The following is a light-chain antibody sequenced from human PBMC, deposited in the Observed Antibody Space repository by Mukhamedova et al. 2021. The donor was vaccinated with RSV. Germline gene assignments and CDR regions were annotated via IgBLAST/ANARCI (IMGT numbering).Light chain of an antibody. Sequence: ASQSVSSNLDWYQHKPGQAPRLLIYDASTRATGIPARFSRSGSGTEFTLTISSLQSEDFAVYYCQQHNNWPFTFGQGTRLEIK. V-gene: IGKV3-15*01. J-gene: IGKJ5*01. CDR2: DAS. CDR1: QSVSSN. CDR3: QQHNNWPFT.